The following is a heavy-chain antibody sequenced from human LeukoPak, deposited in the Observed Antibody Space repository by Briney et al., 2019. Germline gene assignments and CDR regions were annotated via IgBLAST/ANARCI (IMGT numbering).Heavy chain of an antibody. CDR3: ARDSNIAAAGTFDY. J-gene: IGHJ4*02. CDR1: GFTFSSDS. D-gene: IGHD6-13*01. Sequence: GGSQRLSCAASGFTFSSDSMNWDRQAPGKGLEWVSSISSSSSYIYYADSVKGRFTISRDNAKNSLYLQMNSLRAEDTAVYYCARDSNIAAAGTFDYWGQGTLVTVSS. CDR2: ISSSSSYI. V-gene: IGHV3-21*01.